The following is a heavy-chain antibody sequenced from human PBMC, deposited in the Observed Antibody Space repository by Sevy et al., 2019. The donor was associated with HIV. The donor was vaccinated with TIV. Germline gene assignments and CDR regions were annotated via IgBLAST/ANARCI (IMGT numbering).Heavy chain of an antibody. CDR2: TSYDGSHK. J-gene: IGHJ1*01. V-gene: IGHV3-30*01. Sequence: CLRLSCAASGFIFSNFAMHWVRQAPGKGLERVAVTSYDGSHKYYADSVKGRFTVSRDNSRNILSLEMNSLRSDETAVYYCARGENNDEFFQYWGQGTLVTVSS. D-gene: IGHD1-26*01. CDR1: GFIFSNFA. CDR3: ARGENNDEFFQY.